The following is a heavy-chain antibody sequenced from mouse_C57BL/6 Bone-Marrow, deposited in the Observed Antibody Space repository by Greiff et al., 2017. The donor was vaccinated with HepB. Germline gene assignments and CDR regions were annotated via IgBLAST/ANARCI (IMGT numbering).Heavy chain of an antibody. CDR2: ISSGSSTI. Sequence: VQLKESGGGLVKPGGSLKLSCAASGFTFSDYGMHWVRQAPEKGLEWVAYISSGSSTIYYADTVKGRFTISRDNAKNTLFLQMTSLRSEDTAMYYCARRSSSYGYFDVWGTGTTVTVSS. D-gene: IGHD1-1*01. CDR3: ARRSSSYGYFDV. J-gene: IGHJ1*03. CDR1: GFTFSDYG. V-gene: IGHV5-17*01.